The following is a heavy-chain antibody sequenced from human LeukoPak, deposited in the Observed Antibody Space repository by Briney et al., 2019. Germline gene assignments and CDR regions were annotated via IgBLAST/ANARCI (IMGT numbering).Heavy chain of an antibody. D-gene: IGHD5-12*01. CDR3: TTGGYGGQFDY. CDR2: IKSKTDGGTT. V-gene: IGHV3-15*01. CDR1: GFAFSNAW. Sequence: GRFLRLSCAASGFAFSNAWMSWVRQAPGKGLEWVGRIKSKTDGGTTDYAAPVKGRFTISRDDSKNTLYLQMNSLKTEDTAVYYCTTGGYGGQFDYWGQGTLVTVSS. J-gene: IGHJ4*02.